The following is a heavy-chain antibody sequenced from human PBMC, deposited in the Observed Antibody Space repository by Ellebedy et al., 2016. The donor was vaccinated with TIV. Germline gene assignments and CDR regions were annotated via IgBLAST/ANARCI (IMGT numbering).Heavy chain of an antibody. J-gene: IGHJ5*02. CDR2: ISWNSGSI. D-gene: IGHD5-18*01. Sequence: GGSLRLSXAASGFTFDDYAMHWVRQAPGKGLEWVSGISWNSGSIGYADSVKGRFTISRDNAKNSLYLQMNSLRAEDTALYYCAKAAGYSYGKNWFDPWGQGTLVTVSS. CDR1: GFTFDDYA. CDR3: AKAAGYSYGKNWFDP. V-gene: IGHV3-9*01.